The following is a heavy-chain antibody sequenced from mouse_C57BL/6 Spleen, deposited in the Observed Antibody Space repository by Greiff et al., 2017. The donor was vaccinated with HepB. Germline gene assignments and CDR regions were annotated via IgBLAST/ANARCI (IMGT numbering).Heavy chain of an antibody. D-gene: IGHD5-1*01. CDR2: ISSGGSYT. CDR1: GFTFSSYG. Sequence: EVQGVESGGDLVKPGGSLKLSCAASGFTFSSYGMSWVRQTPDKRLEWVATISSGGSYTYYPDSVKGRFTISRDNAKNTLYLQMSSLKSEDTAMYYCARYLFDYWGQGTTLTVSS. J-gene: IGHJ2*01. CDR3: ARYLFDY. V-gene: IGHV5-6*01.